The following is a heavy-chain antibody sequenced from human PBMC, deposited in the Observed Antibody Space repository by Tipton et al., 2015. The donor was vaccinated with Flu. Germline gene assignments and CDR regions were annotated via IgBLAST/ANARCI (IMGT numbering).Heavy chain of an antibody. J-gene: IGHJ4*02. CDR1: GYSISSRYY. CDR3: ARGLYGSGSYQRRYFDS. CDR2: INHSGST. V-gene: IGHV4-38-2*02. Sequence: TLSLTCTVSGYSISSRYYWGWIRQPPGKGLEWIGEINHSGSTNHNPSLKSRVTISVDTSKNQFSLKLSSLTAADTAVYYCARGLYGSGSYQRRYFDSWGQGTLVTVSS. D-gene: IGHD3-10*01.